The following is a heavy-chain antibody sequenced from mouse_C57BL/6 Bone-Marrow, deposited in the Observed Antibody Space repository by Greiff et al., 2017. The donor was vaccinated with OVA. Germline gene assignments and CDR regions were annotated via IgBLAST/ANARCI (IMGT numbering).Heavy chain of an antibody. CDR1: GYTFTNYW. CDR3: AIGGSSSFYNAMDY. CDR2: IHPSDSDP. Sequence: QVQLQQPGAELVKPGASVKVSCKASGYTFTNYWMHWVKQRPGQGLEWIGRIHPSDSDPNYNQKFKGKATLTVDKSSSTAYMKLSRLTSEDSAVYYCAIGGSSSFYNAMDYWGQGTSVTVSS. D-gene: IGHD1-1*01. J-gene: IGHJ4*01. V-gene: IGHV1-74*01.